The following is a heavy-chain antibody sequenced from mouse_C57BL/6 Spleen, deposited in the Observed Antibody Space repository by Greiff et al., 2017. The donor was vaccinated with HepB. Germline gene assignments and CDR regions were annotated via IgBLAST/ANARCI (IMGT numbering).Heavy chain of an antibody. CDR2: IYPGDGDT. J-gene: IGHJ4*01. Sequence: VQLQQSGPELVKPGASVKISCKASGYAFSSSWMNWVKQRPGKGLEWIGRIYPGDGDTNYNGKFKGKATLTADKSSSTAYMQLSSLTSEDSAVYFCARNYYCGSSFYAMDYWGQGTSVTVSS. CDR3: ARNYYCGSSFYAMDY. V-gene: IGHV1-82*01. D-gene: IGHD1-1*01. CDR1: GYAFSSSW.